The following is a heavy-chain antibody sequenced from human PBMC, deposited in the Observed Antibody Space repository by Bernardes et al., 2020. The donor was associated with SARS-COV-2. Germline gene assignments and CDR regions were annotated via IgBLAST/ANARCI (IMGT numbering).Heavy chain of an antibody. CDR1: GFTVSSNY. CDR2: IYSGGST. J-gene: IGHJ6*02. Sequence: GGSLRLSCAASGFTVSSNYMSWVRQAPGKGLEWVSVIYSGGSTYYADSVKGRFTISRDNSKNTLYLQMNSLRAEDTAVYYCARDRHITPDYYYYGMDVWGQGTTVTVSS. CDR3: ARDRHITPDYYYYGMDV. V-gene: IGHV3-53*01. D-gene: IGHD1-20*01.